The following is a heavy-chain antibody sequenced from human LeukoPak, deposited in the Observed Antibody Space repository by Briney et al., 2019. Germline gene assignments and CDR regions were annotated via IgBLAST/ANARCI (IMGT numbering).Heavy chain of an antibody. J-gene: IGHJ6*02. CDR1: GGSISSHY. D-gene: IGHD6-13*01. V-gene: IGHV4-59*11. Sequence: PSETLSLTYNVSGGSISSHYWSWIRQPPGKGLEWIAYIHYSGSTNYNPSLTSRVTISVDTSKNQFSLKLTSVTAADTAVYYCARSLSTGPSAAGDAFYFYYGMDVWGQGTTVTVSS. CDR3: ARSLSTGPSAAGDAFYFYYGMDV. CDR2: IHYSGST.